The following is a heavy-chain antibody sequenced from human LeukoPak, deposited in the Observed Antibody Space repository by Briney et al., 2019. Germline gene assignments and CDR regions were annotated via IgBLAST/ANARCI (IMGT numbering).Heavy chain of an antibody. Sequence: PGGSLRLSCAASGFTFSSYAMSWVRQAPGKGLEWVSAISGSGGSTYYADSVKGRFTISRDNSKNTLYLQMNSLRAEDTAVHYCAKRNDFWSGPYYYYYMDVWGKGTTVTVSS. J-gene: IGHJ6*03. V-gene: IGHV3-23*01. CDR1: GFTFSSYA. CDR3: AKRNDFWSGPYYYYYMDV. CDR2: ISGSGGST. D-gene: IGHD3-3*01.